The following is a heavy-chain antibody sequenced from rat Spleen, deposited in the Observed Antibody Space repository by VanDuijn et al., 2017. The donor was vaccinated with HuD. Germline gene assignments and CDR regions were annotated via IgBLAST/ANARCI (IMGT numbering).Heavy chain of an antibody. CDR1: GFSLTTNG. J-gene: IGHJ2*01. CDR3: TRDRYFFDF. V-gene: IGHV2S12*01. Sequence: QVHLKESGPGLVQSSQTLSLTCTVFGFSLTTNGVSWVRQPPGEGLEWVAAISSGGSTYYNSALKSRLSISRDTSKSQVFLKMNSLQTDDTGTYYCTRDRYFFDFWGQGVMVTVSS. CDR2: ISSGGST.